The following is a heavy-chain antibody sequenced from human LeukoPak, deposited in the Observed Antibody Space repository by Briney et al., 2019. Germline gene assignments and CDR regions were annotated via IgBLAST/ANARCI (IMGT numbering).Heavy chain of an antibody. D-gene: IGHD3-16*01. CDR2: INHNGNVN. Sequence: GGSLRLSCAASGFTFSSYWMNWARQAPGKGLEWVASINHNGNVNYYVDSVKGRFTISRDNAKNSLYLQMSNLRAEDTTVYFCARGGGLGVWGQGATVTVSS. CDR1: GFTFSSYW. J-gene: IGHJ6*02. V-gene: IGHV3-7*03. CDR3: ARGGGLGV.